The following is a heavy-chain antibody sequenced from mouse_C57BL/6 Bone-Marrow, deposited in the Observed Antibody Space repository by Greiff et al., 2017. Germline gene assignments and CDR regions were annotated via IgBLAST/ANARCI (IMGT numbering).Heavy chain of an antibody. Sequence: VQLQQSGPVLVKPGASVKMSCKASGYTFTDYYMNWVKQSHGKSLEWIGVINPYNGGTSYNQKFKGKATLTVDKSSSTAYMELNSLTSEDSAVYYCAKRVYYYGISSRHYFDYWGQGTTLTVSS. CDR3: AKRVYYYGISSRHYFDY. D-gene: IGHD1-1*01. J-gene: IGHJ2*01. CDR1: GYTFTDYY. CDR2: INPYNGGT. V-gene: IGHV1-19*01.